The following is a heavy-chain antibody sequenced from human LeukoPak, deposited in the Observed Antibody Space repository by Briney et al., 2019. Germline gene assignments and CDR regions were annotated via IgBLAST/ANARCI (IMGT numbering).Heavy chain of an antibody. CDR3: ARDKGGYDFWSGYFRYGMDV. CDR2: ISYDGSNK. V-gene: IGHV3-30*03. J-gene: IGHJ6*02. CDR1: GFTFSSYG. Sequence: GRSLRLSCAASGFTFSSYGMHWVRQAPGKGLEWVAVISYDGSNKYYADSVKGRFTISRDNSKNTLYLQMNSLRAEDTAVYYCARDKGGYDFWSGYFRYGMDVWGQGTTVTVSS. D-gene: IGHD3-3*01.